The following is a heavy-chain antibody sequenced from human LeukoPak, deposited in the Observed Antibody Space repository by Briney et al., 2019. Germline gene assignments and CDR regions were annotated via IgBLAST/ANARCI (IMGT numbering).Heavy chain of an antibody. D-gene: IGHD2-21*02. CDR1: GLSNADYG. CDR3: ARDLSATWYSLGY. J-gene: IGHJ4*02. CDR2: IDWSGAAS. V-gene: IGHV3-20*04. Sequence: GSGGSLRLSCVVAGLSNADYGMSWVRHVPGKGLEWVSGIDWSGAASEYADSVEGRFTISRDNAKNSLYLQMNTLRPEDTGVYYCARDLSATWYSLGYWGQGTLVTVSS.